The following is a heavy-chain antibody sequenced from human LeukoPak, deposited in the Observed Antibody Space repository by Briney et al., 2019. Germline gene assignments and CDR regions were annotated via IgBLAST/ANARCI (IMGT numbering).Heavy chain of an antibody. CDR1: GGSIRSSDDY. J-gene: IGHJ4*02. D-gene: IGHD6-19*01. CDR3: ARRGSSGFLYCFDY. CDR2: IHYGGIT. Sequence: PSETLSLTCTVFGGSIRSSDDYWGWIRQPPGKGLEWIGSIHYGGITYYNPSLKSRVTISVDTSKNQFSLKLSSVTAADTAVYYCARRGSSGFLYCFDYWGQGILVTVSS. V-gene: IGHV4-39*01.